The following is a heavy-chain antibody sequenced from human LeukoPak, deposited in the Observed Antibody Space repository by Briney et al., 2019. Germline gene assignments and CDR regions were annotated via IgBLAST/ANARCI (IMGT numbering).Heavy chain of an antibody. J-gene: IGHJ4*02. D-gene: IGHD4-23*01. CDR3: ARHGGGGSGGNSGFDY. Sequence: GESLKISCKGSGYTFASYWIGWVRQVPGKGLEWMGIIYPGDSDTRYGPSFQGQVTISADKSISTAYLQWSSLKASDTAMYYCARHGGGGSGGNSGFDYWGQGTLVTVSS. CDR1: GYTFASYW. V-gene: IGHV5-51*01. CDR2: IYPGDSDT.